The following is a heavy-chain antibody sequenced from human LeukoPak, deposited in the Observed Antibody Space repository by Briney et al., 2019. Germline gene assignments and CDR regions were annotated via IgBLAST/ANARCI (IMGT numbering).Heavy chain of an antibody. CDR1: GYSFTSYY. CDR2: INPSGGST. Sequence: ASVKVSCKVSGYSFTSYYMHWVRQPAGQGLEWMGIINPSGGSTSNAQNMQGRVTIARHTSTRTACMELGGLRSEDTAVYYSARDVSYGYSRKYYFDYWGHGTLGTVSS. V-gene: IGHV1-46*04. D-gene: IGHD5-18*01. J-gene: IGHJ4*01. CDR3: ARDVSYGYSRKYYFDY.